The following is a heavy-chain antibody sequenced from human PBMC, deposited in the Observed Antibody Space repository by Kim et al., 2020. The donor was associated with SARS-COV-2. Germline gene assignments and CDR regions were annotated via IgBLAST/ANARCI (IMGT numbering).Heavy chain of an antibody. D-gene: IGHD3-3*01. CDR2: IYPGDSDT. J-gene: IGHJ3*02. V-gene: IGHV5-51*01. CDR3: ARHRTYYDFWSGYYNGAFDM. Sequence: GESLKISCKGSGYSFTSYWIGWVRQMPGKGLEWMGIIYPGDSDTRYSPSFQSQVTISADKSISTAYLQWSSLKASDTAMYYCARHRTYYDFWSGYYNGAFDMWGQGTMVTVSS. CDR1: GYSFTSYW.